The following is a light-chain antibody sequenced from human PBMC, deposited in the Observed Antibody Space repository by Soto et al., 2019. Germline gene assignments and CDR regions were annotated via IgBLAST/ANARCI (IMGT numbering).Light chain of an antibody. Sequence: DIPLTQSPSTLSAFVGDRVTITCRASQSISDSLAWYQQKPGKAPKLLIYKASNLESGVPSRFSGSGSGTDFALTFSSLQPDDFATYYCQQYKTFPYTFGQGTKLDIQ. CDR1: QSISDS. CDR3: QQYKTFPYT. J-gene: IGKJ2*01. CDR2: KAS. V-gene: IGKV1-5*03.